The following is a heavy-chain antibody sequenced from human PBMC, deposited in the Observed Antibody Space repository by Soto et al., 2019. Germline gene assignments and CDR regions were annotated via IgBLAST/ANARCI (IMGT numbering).Heavy chain of an antibody. V-gene: IGHV1-69*05. CDR3: ARDNDRLQLGGNYYYILDV. CDR1: GGTFSSSA. D-gene: IGHD1-1*01. Sequence: QVQLVQSGAEMKEPGSSVKVSCKTSGGTFSSSAISWLRQAPGQGLEWMGGIIPLFRTPDYAQKFQGRVTIAPDESTSTAYMQLSSLRPEDTAVYYCARDNDRLQLGGNYYYILDVWGQGTTITVSS. J-gene: IGHJ6*02. CDR2: IIPLFRTP.